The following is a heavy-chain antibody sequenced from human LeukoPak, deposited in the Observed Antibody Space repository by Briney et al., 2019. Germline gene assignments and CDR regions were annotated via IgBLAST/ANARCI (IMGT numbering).Heavy chain of an antibody. CDR2: IYSGGST. J-gene: IGHJ5*02. V-gene: IGHV3-53*01. CDR1: GFTVSSNY. D-gene: IGHD6-13*01. Sequence: GGSLRLSCAASGFTVSSNYMSWVRQAPGKGLEWVSVIYSGGSTYYADSVKGRFTISRDNSKNTLYLQMNSLRAEDTAVYYCAKSGIAAAGPKRSWFDPWGQGTLVTVSS. CDR3: AKSGIAAAGPKRSWFDP.